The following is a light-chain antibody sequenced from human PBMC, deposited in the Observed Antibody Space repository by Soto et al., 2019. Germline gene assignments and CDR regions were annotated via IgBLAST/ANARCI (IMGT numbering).Light chain of an antibody. V-gene: IGKV3-20*01. Sequence: EIVLTQSPGTLSLSPGERATLSCRASQSVSSNYLAWYQQKPGQAPRLLVYHASSRGTSIPDRFSGSGSGTDFTLTISRLEPEDYAIYYCQQYGGSPLTFGPGTKVDIK. CDR3: QQYGGSPLT. CDR1: QSVSSNY. CDR2: HAS. J-gene: IGKJ3*01.